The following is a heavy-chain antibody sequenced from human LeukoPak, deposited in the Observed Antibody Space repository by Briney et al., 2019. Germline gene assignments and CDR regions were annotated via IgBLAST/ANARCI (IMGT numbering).Heavy chain of an antibody. J-gene: IGHJ4*02. Sequence: ASVKVSCKASGYTFTSYAMNWVRQAPGQGLEWMGWISAYNGNTNYAQKLQGRVTMTTDTSTSTAYMELRSLRSDDTAVYYCARCTGGGSCYGVRYWGQGTLVTVSS. CDR3: ARCTGGGSCYGVRY. V-gene: IGHV1-18*01. CDR1: GYTFTSYA. CDR2: ISAYNGNT. D-gene: IGHD2-15*01.